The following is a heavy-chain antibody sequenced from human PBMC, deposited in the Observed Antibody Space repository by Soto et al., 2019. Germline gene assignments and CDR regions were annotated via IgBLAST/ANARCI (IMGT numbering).Heavy chain of an antibody. Sequence: PSETLSLTCTVSGGSVSSGSYYWSWIRQPPGKGLEWIGYIYYSGSTNYNPSLKSRVTISVDTSKNQFSLKLSSVTAADTAVYYCARGSDYCSSTSCYEDSYYYYYGMDVWGQGTTVTVSS. V-gene: IGHV4-61*01. J-gene: IGHJ6*02. D-gene: IGHD2-2*01. CDR3: ARGSDYCSSTSCYEDSYYYYYGMDV. CDR1: GGSVSSGSYY. CDR2: IYYSGST.